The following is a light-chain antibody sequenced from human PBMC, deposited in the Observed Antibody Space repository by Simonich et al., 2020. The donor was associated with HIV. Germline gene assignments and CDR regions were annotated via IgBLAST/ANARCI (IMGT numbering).Light chain of an antibody. J-gene: IGLJ3*02. Sequence: NFMLTQPHSVSESPGQTVTISCTRSSGSISSNYVQWYQQRPCSAPTTVIYEDNQRPSGVPDRFSGSIDSSSNSASLTISGLKTEDESDYYCQSYDSSNQVFGGGTKLTVL. CDR1: SGSISSNY. V-gene: IGLV6-57*03. CDR3: QSYDSSNQV. CDR2: EDN.